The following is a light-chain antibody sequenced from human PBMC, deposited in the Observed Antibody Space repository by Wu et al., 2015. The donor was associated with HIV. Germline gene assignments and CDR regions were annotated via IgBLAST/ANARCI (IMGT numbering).Light chain of an antibody. CDR3: QQYFSSPFA. Sequence: ELMMTQSPATLSVSPGERATLSCRASQSVSSNLAWYQQKPGQAPRLLIYGASTRATGIPARFSGSGSGTEFTLTISRVEPEDFAVYYCQQYFSSPFAFGRGTKVEIK. V-gene: IGKV3-15*01. CDR1: QSVSSN. CDR2: GAS. J-gene: IGKJ4*01.